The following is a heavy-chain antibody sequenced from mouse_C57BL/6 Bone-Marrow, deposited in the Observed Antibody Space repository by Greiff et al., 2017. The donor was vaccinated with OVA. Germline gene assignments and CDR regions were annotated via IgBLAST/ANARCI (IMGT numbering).Heavy chain of an antibody. CDR1: GYTFTSYW. CDR3: ATWGY. J-gene: IGHJ2*01. V-gene: IGHV1-72*01. D-gene: IGHD4-1*01. CDR2: IDPNSGGT. Sequence: QQSCTASGYTFTSYWMPWVTQRPGRGLEWIGRIDPNSGGTKYNEKFKSKATLTVDKPSSTAYMQLSSLTSEDSAVYYWATWGYWGQGTTLTVSS.